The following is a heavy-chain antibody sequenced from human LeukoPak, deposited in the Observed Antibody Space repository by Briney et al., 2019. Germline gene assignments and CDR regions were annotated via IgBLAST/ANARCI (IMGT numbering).Heavy chain of an antibody. Sequence: PGGSLRLSCIASGFTFSNYAMSWVRQAPGKGLEWVGRIKTKTDGGTADYAAPVKGRFTISRDDSKTTLYLQMNSLKIEDTAVYFCATDKGARDFWGQGTLVTVSS. V-gene: IGHV3-15*01. CDR2: IKTKTDGGTA. J-gene: IGHJ4*02. CDR1: GFTFSNYA. CDR3: ATDKGARDF. D-gene: IGHD4/OR15-4a*01.